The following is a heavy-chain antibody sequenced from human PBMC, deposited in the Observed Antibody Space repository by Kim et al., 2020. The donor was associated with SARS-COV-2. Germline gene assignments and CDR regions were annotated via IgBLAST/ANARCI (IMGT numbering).Heavy chain of an antibody. V-gene: IGHV3-23*01. D-gene: IGHD3-22*01. Sequence: NGRFTISRDNSKNTLYLQMNSLRAEDTAVYYCAKDLGGYYDSSGYYPFDYWGQGTLVTVSS. J-gene: IGHJ4*02. CDR3: AKDLGGYYDSSGYYPFDY.